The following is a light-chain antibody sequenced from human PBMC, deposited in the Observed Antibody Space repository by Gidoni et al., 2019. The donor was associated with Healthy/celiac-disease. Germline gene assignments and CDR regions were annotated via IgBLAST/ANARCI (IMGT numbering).Light chain of an antibody. Sequence: DIVMTQSPDSLAASLGERATLHCKSSQSVLYSSNNKNYLAWYQQKPGQPPKLLIYWASTRESGVPDRFSGSGSGTDFTLTISSLQAEDVAVYYCQQYYTTPQTFGQGTKVEIK. V-gene: IGKV4-1*01. CDR1: QSVLYSSNNKNY. CDR2: WAS. J-gene: IGKJ1*01. CDR3: QQYYTTPQT.